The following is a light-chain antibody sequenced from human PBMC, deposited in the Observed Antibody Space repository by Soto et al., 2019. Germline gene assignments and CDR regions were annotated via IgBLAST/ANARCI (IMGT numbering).Light chain of an antibody. CDR3: QRYGSSPPWT. J-gene: IGKJ1*01. Sequence: ESVLTQSPGTLSLSPGERATLSCRASQSVSPSYLAWYQQKPGQAPRLLIYGASSRATGIPDRFSGSGSGTDFTLTINRLEPEDFAVYYCQRYGSSPPWTCGQGTKLDIK. V-gene: IGKV3-20*01. CDR2: GAS. CDR1: QSVSPSY.